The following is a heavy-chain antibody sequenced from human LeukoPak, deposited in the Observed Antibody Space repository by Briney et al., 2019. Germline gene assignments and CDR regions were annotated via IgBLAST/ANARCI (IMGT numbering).Heavy chain of an antibody. D-gene: IGHD3-22*01. J-gene: IGHJ4*02. CDR2: IYYSGST. CDR3: ARETFYSDSSGYHHRYYFDY. V-gene: IGHV4-61*01. Sequence: PSETLSLTCTVSGGSVSSGSYYWSWIRQPPGKGLEWIGYIYYSGSTNYNPSLKSRVTISVDTSKNQFSLKLSSVTAANTAVYYCARETFYSDSSGYHHRYYFDYWGQGTLVTVSS. CDR1: GGSVSSGSYY.